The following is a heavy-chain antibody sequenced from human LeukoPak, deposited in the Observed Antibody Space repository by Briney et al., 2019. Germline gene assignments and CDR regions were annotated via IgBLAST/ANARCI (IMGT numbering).Heavy chain of an antibody. CDR3: ASLLNGGVSHWFDP. Sequence: SETLSLTCTVSGGSINSNNYYWGWIRQPPGKGLEWIGTIYYTGSTYYSPSLKSRVTMSVDTSKNQFSLKLSSVTAADTAVYYCASLLNGGVSHWFDPWGPGTLVTVSS. J-gene: IGHJ5*02. CDR2: IYYTGST. D-gene: IGHD7-27*01. V-gene: IGHV4-39*01. CDR1: GGSINSNNYY.